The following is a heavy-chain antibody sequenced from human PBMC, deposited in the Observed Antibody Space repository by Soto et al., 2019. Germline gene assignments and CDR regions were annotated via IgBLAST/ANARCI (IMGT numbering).Heavy chain of an antibody. CDR3: ASRTGTTDYYYYYGMDV. CDR1: GGTFSSYA. CDR2: IIPIFGTA. V-gene: IGHV1-69*01. D-gene: IGHD1-7*01. Sequence: QVQLVQSGAEVKKPGSSVKVSCKASGGTFSSYAISWVRQAPGRGLEWMGGIIPIFGTANYAQKFQGRVTITADESTSTAYMELSSLRSEDTAVYYCASRTGTTDYYYYYGMDVWGQGTTVTVSS. J-gene: IGHJ6*02.